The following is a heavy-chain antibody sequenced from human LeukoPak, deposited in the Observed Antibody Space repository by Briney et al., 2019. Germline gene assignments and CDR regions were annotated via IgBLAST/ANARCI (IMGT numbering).Heavy chain of an antibody. CDR3: ARDPSSDAFDI. CDR2: IKEDGSEK. Sequence: GESLRLSCAGSGFTLSNYWMTWVRQAPGKGLEWVANIKEDGSEKYYVDSVKGRFTISRDNAKNSLYLQMNSLRAEDTAVYYCARDPSSDAFDIWGQGTMVTVTS. V-gene: IGHV3-7*05. CDR1: GFTLSNYW. J-gene: IGHJ3*02.